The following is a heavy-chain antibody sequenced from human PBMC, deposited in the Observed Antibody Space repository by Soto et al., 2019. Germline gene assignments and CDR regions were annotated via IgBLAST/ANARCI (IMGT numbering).Heavy chain of an antibody. Sequence: QVQLVESGGGVVQPGRSLTLSCAASRFTFSDYGMQWVRQAPGKGLEWVAVISYDGSAKHYGDSVKGRFTISRDNSRNTLYLQMKSVNVDDTAVYYCANVDTAMFSESWGRGTLVTVSS. CDR2: ISYDGSAK. D-gene: IGHD5-18*01. V-gene: IGHV3-30*18. J-gene: IGHJ4*02. CDR3: ANVDTAMFSES. CDR1: RFTFSDYG.